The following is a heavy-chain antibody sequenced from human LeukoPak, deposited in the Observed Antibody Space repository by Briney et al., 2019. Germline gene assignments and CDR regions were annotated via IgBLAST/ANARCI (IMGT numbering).Heavy chain of an antibody. J-gene: IGHJ4*02. CDR1: GGSISSYY. CDR3: ASPGSSGSYFDY. CDR2: IYTSGST. V-gene: IGHV4-4*07. D-gene: IGHD3-22*01. Sequence: SSETLSLTCTVSGGSISSYYWSWIRQPAGKGLEWIGRIYTSGSTNYNPSLKSRVTISVDTSKNQFSLKLSSVTAADTAVYYCASPGSSGSYFDYWGQGTLVTVSS.